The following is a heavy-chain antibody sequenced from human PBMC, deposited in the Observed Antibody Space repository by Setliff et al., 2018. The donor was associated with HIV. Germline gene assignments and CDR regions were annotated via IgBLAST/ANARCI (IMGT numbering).Heavy chain of an antibody. CDR2: ISSSDNTI. CDR1: GFTFSDYY. J-gene: IGHJ3*02. V-gene: IGHV3-11*04. D-gene: IGHD2-2*01. Sequence: PGGSLRLSCAASGFTFSDYYMSWIRQAPGKGLEWVSYISSSDNTIYYADSVKGRFTISRDNAKNSLYLQMNSLRAEDTAVFYCARASWGYCSITSCYVGAFDIWGQGTMVTVSS. CDR3: ARASWGYCSITSCYVGAFDI.